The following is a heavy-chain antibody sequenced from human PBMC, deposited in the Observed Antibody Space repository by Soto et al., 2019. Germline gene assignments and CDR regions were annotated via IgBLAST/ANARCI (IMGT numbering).Heavy chain of an antibody. CDR3: AREVDTAMVPDY. J-gene: IGHJ4*02. CDR1: GGSFIGYY. CDR2: INHSGST. D-gene: IGHD5-18*01. Sequence: PSETLSLTCAVYGGSFIGYYWSWIRQPSGKGLEWIGEINHSGSTNYNPSLKSRVTISVDTSKNQFSLKLSSVTAADTAVYYCAREVDTAMVPDYWGQGTLVTVSS. V-gene: IGHV4-34*01.